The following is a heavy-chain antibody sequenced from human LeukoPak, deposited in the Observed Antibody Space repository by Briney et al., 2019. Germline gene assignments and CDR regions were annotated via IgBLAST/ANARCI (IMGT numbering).Heavy chain of an antibody. CDR1: GFTFSNFC. D-gene: IGHD3-22*01. CDR2: FRYDGSNK. Sequence: GALRLFCSAAGFTFSNFCLHLVRPGSGQGLEGVAFFRYDGSNKYYADSVKGRFTISRDNSKNTLYLQMNSLRAEDTAVYYCAKDAPSYYYDSSGYFDYWGQGTLVTVSS. CDR3: AKDAPSYYYDSSGYFDY. V-gene: IGHV3-30*02. J-gene: IGHJ4*02.